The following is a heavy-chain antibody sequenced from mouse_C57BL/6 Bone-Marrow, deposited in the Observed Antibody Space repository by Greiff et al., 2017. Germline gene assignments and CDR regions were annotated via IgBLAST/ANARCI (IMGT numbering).Heavy chain of an antibody. Sequence: VQLQQPGAELVMPGASVKLSCKASGYTFTSYWMHWVKQRPGQGLEWIGEIDPSDSYTNYNQTFKGKSTLTVDKSSSTAYMQLSSLTSEDSAVYYCARKRDDYDVSWFAYWGQGTLVTVSA. V-gene: IGHV1-69*01. CDR1: GYTFTSYW. CDR3: ARKRDDYDVSWFAY. J-gene: IGHJ3*01. D-gene: IGHD2-4*01. CDR2: IDPSDSYT.